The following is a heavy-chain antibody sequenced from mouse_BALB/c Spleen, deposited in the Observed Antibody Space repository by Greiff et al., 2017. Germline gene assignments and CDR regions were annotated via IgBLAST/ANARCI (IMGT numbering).Heavy chain of an antibody. D-gene: IGHD1-2*01. J-gene: IGHJ4*01. V-gene: IGHV14-3*02. CDR3: ARYTTAGAMDY. Sequence: EVKLMESGAELVKPGASVKLSCTASGFNIKDTYMHWVKQRPEQGLEWIGRIDPANGNTKYDPKFQGKATITADTSSNTAYLQLSSLTSEDTAVYYCARYTTAGAMDYWGQGTSVTVSS. CDR1: GFNIKDTY. CDR2: IDPANGNT.